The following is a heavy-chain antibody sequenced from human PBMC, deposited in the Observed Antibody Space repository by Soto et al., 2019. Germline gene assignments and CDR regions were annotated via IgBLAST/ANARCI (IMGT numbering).Heavy chain of an antibody. CDR3: AKNGQPPYYYYGMDV. J-gene: IGHJ6*02. CDR1: GYTFTRYG. Sequence: QGQLVQYGAEVKKPGASVKVYCKASGYTFTRYGISWVRQAPGQGLEWMGWISGYNGDTNYAQKFQGRGTLTVDTSTTTAFMELTILTSDDRAVYYCAKNGQPPYYYYGMDVWGQWTTVTVSS. V-gene: IGHV1-18*01. CDR2: ISGYNGDT. D-gene: IGHD2-8*01.